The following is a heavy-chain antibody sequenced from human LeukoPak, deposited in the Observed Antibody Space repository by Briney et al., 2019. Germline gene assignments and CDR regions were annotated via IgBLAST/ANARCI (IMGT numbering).Heavy chain of an antibody. CDR1: GFTFSSYG. D-gene: IGHD3-22*01. CDR2: VYYDGST. V-gene: IGHV3-NL1*01. Sequence: GGSLRLSCAASGFTFSSYGMHWVRQAPGKGLEWVSVVYYDGSTYYADSVKGRFTISRDSSKNTLYLQMNSLRGEDTAVYYCAKRDYYDSSGFSPLFQHWGPGTLVTVSS. J-gene: IGHJ1*01. CDR3: AKRDYYDSSGFSPLFQH.